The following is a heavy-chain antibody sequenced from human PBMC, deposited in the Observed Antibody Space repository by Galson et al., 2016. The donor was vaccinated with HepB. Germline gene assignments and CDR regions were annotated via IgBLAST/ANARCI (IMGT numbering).Heavy chain of an antibody. V-gene: IGHV3-23*01. CDR1: GFTFSSYA. CDR2: ISGNAYST. Sequence: RLSCAASGFTFSSYAMSWVRQAPGKGLEWVSAISGNAYSTYYADSAKGRFTISRDNSKNTLYVQMNSLRAEDTAVYYCARIGYYDTSGYYYLYWYFDLWGRGTPVTVSS. D-gene: IGHD3-22*01. J-gene: IGHJ2*01. CDR3: ARIGYYDTSGYYYLYWYFDL.